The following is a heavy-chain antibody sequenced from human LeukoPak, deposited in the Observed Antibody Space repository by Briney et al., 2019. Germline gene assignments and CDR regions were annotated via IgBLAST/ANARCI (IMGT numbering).Heavy chain of an antibody. CDR1: GYSISSGYY. J-gene: IGHJ6*03. CDR2: IYYSGST. Sequence: SETLSLTCAVSGYSISSGYYWSWIRQPPGKGLEWIGYIYYSGSTYYNPSLKSRVTISVDTSKNQFSLKLSSVTAADTAVYYCARGNWNNDYYYYMDVWGKGTTVTVSS. V-gene: IGHV4-30-4*08. D-gene: IGHD1/OR15-1a*01. CDR3: ARGNWNNDYYYYMDV.